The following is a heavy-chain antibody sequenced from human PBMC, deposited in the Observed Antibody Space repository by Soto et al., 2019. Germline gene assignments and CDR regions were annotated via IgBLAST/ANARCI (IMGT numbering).Heavy chain of an antibody. CDR3: ARVAVRLEKRSYYYYYYYMDV. V-gene: IGHV4-34*01. J-gene: IGHJ6*03. CDR1: GGSFSGYY. Sequence: QVQLQQWGAGLLKPSETLSLTCAVYGGSFSGYYWSWIRQPPGKGLEWIGEINHSGSTNYNPSLKSRVTISVDTSKNQFSLKLSSVTAADTAVYYCARVAVRLEKRSYYYYYYYMDVWGKGTTVTVSS. D-gene: IGHD1-1*01. CDR2: INHSGST.